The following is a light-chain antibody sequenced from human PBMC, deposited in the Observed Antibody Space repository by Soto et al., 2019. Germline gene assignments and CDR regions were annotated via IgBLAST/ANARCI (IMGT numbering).Light chain of an antibody. V-gene: IGKV3-20*01. CDR2: GAS. CDR1: QSVSSSY. Sequence: EIVLTQSPGTLSLSPGERATLSCRASQSVSSSYLAWYQQKPGQAPRLLIYGASSRATGIPDRFSGSGSGTDFTLTISILEPEDFEVYYCQQYGSSPTFGQGTKV. J-gene: IGKJ1*01. CDR3: QQYGSSPT.